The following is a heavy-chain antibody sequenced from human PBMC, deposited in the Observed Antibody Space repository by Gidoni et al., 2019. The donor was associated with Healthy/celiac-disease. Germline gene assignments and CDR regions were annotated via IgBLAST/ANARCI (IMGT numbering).Heavy chain of an antibody. CDR1: GYSFTSYW. J-gene: IGHJ4*02. D-gene: IGHD3-3*01. CDR3: ASSPYYDFWSGPPYFDY. Sequence: EVQLVQSGAEVKKPGESLKISCKGSGYSFTSYWIGWVRQMPGKGLEWMGIIYPGDSDTRYSPSFQGQVTISADKFISTAYLQWSSLKASDTAMYYCASSPYYDFWSGPPYFDYWGQGTLVTVSS. V-gene: IGHV5-51*01. CDR2: IYPGDSDT.